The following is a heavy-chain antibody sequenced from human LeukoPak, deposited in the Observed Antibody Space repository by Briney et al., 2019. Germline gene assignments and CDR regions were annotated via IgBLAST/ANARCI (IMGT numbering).Heavy chain of an antibody. Sequence: SVKVSCKASGGTFSSYAISWVRQAPGQGLEWMGGIIPIFGTANYAQKFQGRVTITADESTSTAYMELSSQRSEDTAVYYCARDSPSYYDILTGYRNWFDPWGQGTLVTVSS. CDR2: IIPIFGTA. V-gene: IGHV1-69*01. D-gene: IGHD3-9*01. CDR1: GGTFSSYA. J-gene: IGHJ5*02. CDR3: ARDSPSYYDILTGYRNWFDP.